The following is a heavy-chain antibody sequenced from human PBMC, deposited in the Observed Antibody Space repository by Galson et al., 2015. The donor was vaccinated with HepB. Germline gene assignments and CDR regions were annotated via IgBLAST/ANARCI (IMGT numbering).Heavy chain of an antibody. Sequence: SLRLSCAASGFTFDDYGMSWVRQAPGNGLEWVSGINWNGGSTGYADSVKGRFTISRDNAKNSLYLQMNSLRAEDTALYYCARGAVQQTLYYYGSGSYYPPPRGLDYYGMDVWGQGTTVTVSS. CDR2: INWNGGST. J-gene: IGHJ6*02. CDR1: GFTFDDYG. CDR3: ARGAVQQTLYYYGSGSYYPPPRGLDYYGMDV. V-gene: IGHV3-20*04. D-gene: IGHD3-10*01.